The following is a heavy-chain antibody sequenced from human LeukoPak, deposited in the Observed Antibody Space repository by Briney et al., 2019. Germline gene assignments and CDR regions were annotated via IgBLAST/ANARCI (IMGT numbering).Heavy chain of an antibody. CDR1: GFTFSNYW. Sequence: GGSLRLSCAASGFTFSNYWMNWVRQAPGKGLEWVADIKQDGGEKSYVDSVKGRFTISRDNAKNSLNLQMNSLRAEDTAVYYCATVSGGSASQGFDAYDIWGQVIMVTVSS. D-gene: IGHD3-10*01. CDR3: ATVSGGSASQGFDAYDI. J-gene: IGHJ3*02. CDR2: IKQDGGEK. V-gene: IGHV3-7*01.